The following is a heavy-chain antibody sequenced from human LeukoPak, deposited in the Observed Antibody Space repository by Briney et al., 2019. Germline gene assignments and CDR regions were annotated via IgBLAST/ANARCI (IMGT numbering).Heavy chain of an antibody. CDR1: GGSISSYY. V-gene: IGHV4-59*12. CDR3: ARDRWSVDIVATHYYYYMDV. J-gene: IGHJ6*03. CDR2: IYYSGST. D-gene: IGHD5-12*01. Sequence: SETLSLTCTVSGGSISSYYWSWIRQPPGKGLEWIGYIYYSGSTNYNPSLKSRVTISVDKSKNQFSLKLSSVTAADTAVYYCARDRWSVDIVATHYYYYMDVWGKGTTVTVSS.